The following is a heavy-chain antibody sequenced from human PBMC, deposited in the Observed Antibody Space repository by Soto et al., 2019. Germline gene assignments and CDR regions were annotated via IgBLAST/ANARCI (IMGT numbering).Heavy chain of an antibody. V-gene: IGHV1-69*13. J-gene: IGHJ4*02. CDR1: GGTFSSYA. D-gene: IGHD5-12*01. Sequence: LVKVSCKTSGGTFSSYAISWVRQAPGQGLEWMGGIVPIVGTTTYAQKFQGRVTITADEATSTAYMQLSRLRSDDTAVYYCVRVVAIPGYPDHWGQGTLVTVSS. CDR3: VRVVAIPGYPDH. CDR2: IVPIVGTT.